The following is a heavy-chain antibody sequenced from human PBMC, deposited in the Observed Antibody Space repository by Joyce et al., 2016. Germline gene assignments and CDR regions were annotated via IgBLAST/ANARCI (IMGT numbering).Heavy chain of an antibody. CDR1: GFTVSSNC. CDR3: ACYGGDSDY. CDR2: IYSGGRT. Sequence: EVQLVESGGGLIQPGGSLRLSCAASGFTVSSNCMNWGGQAQGKGLEWVSTIYSGGRTYYADSGKGRFTIARDNSENTLSLQMNSLRAEDTAVYYCACYGGDSDYWGQGTLVTVSS. V-gene: IGHV3-53*01. D-gene: IGHD4-23*01. J-gene: IGHJ4*02.